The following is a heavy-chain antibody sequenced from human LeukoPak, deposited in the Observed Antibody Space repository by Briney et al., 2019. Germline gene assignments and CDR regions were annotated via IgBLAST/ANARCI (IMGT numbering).Heavy chain of an antibody. CDR1: GFTFSNAW. CDR2: IKRKGDDGTI. CDR3: TAGTGRSDFDY. Sequence: GGSLRLSCAAPGFTFSNAWMSWVRQAPGKGLEWVGRIKRKGDDGTIDYAAPVKGRLTISRDDSKNTLYLQMNSLKSEDTAVYYCTAGTGRSDFDYWGQGTLVTVSS. J-gene: IGHJ4*02. D-gene: IGHD3/OR15-3a*01. V-gene: IGHV3-15*01.